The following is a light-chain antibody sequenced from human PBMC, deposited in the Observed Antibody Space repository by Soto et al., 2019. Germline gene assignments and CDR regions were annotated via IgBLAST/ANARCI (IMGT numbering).Light chain of an antibody. Sequence: QAVLTQPPSASGSPGQSVTISCTGTSSDVGGYNYVSWYQQHPGEAPKLMIYEVTKRPSGVPDRFSGSKSGNTASLTVSGLRPEDEADYYCSSYAGSNNLVFGGGTKLTVL. V-gene: IGLV2-8*01. CDR1: SSDVGGYNY. J-gene: IGLJ2*01. CDR3: SSYAGSNNLV. CDR2: EVT.